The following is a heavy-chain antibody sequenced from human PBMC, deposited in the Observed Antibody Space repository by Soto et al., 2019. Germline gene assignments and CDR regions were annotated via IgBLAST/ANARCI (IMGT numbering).Heavy chain of an antibody. J-gene: IGHJ6*02. V-gene: IGHV3-30-3*01. D-gene: IGHD2-2*01. CDR1: GFTFSSYA. CDR2: ISYDGSNK. CDR3: AIEGRYQLLLDYYYYYGMDV. Sequence: QVQLVESGGGVVQPGRSLRLSCAASGFTFSSYAMHWVRQAPGKGLEWVAVISYDGSNKYYADSVKGRFTISRDNSKNTLYLQMNSLRAEDTAVYYCAIEGRYQLLLDYYYYYGMDVWGQWTTVTVSS.